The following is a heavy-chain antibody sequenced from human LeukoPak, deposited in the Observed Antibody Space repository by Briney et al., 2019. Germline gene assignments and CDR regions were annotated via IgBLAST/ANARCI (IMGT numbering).Heavy chain of an antibody. CDR2: ISSGSSYI. D-gene: IGHD2-21*02. V-gene: IGHV3-21*04. Sequence: GGSLRLSCAASGFTFSSYSINWVRQAPGKGLEWVSSISSGSSYIYYADSVKGRFTISRDNAKNSLYLQMNSLRAEDTAVYYCAKWRLGGGDCLYHWGQGTLVTVSS. CDR1: GFTFSSYS. J-gene: IGHJ5*02. CDR3: AKWRLGGGDCLYH.